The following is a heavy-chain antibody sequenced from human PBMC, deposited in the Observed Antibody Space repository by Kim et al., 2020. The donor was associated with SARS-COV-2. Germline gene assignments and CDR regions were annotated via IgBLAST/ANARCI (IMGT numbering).Heavy chain of an antibody. V-gene: IGHV4-59*09. CDR3: ARGWYSSSWQGQDWFDP. Sequence: KSRGTISVDTSKNQFSLKLSSVSAADTAVYYCARGWYSSSWQGQDWFDPWGQGTLVTVSS. J-gene: IGHJ5*02. D-gene: IGHD6-13*01.